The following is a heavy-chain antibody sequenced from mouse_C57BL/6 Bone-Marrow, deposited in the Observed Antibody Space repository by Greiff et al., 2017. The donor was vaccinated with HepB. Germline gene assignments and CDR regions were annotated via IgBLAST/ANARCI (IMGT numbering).Heavy chain of an antibody. Sequence: QVQLQQPGAELVKPGASVKLSCKASGYTFTSYWMHWVKQRPGQGLEWIGMIHPNSGSTNYNEKFKSKATLTVAKSSSTAYMQLSILTSKDSAVYYWARKGTTVVGAMDYWGQGTSVTVSS. V-gene: IGHV1-64*01. D-gene: IGHD1-1*01. CDR2: IHPNSGST. J-gene: IGHJ4*01. CDR1: GYTFTSYW. CDR3: ARKGTTVVGAMDY.